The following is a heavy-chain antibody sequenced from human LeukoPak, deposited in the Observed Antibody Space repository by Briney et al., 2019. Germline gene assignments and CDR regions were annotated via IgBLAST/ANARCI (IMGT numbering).Heavy chain of an antibody. V-gene: IGHV4-4*02. Sequence: SETLSLTCAVSGGSISSSNWWSWVRQPPGKGLEWIGEIYHSGSTNYNPSLKSRVTISVDKSKNQFSLKLSSVTVADTAVYYCARLGDSSGYYAFDYWGQGTLVTVSS. CDR1: GGSISSSNW. CDR3: ARLGDSSGYYAFDY. J-gene: IGHJ4*02. D-gene: IGHD3-22*01. CDR2: IYHSGST.